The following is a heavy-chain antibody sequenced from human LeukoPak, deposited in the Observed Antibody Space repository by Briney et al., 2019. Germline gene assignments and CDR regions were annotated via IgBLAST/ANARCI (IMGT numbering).Heavy chain of an antibody. CDR2: ISAYNGNT. CDR1: GYTFTSYD. V-gene: IGHV1-18*01. D-gene: IGHD6-19*01. J-gene: IGHJ4*02. CDR3: ATVKSIAVAFPPLNLFDY. Sequence: ASVKVSCKASGYTFTSYDISWVRQAPGQGLEWMGWISAYNGNTNYAQKFQGRVTMTEDTSTDTAYMELSSLRSEDTAVYYCATVKSIAVAFPPLNLFDYWGQGTLVTVSS.